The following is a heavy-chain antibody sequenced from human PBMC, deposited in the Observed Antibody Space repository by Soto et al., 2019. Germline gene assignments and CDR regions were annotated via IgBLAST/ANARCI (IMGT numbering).Heavy chain of an antibody. Sequence: QVQLVESGGGVVQPGRSLRLSCAASGFTFSSYGMHWVRQAPGKGLEWVAVIWYDGSNKYYADSVKGRFTISRDNSKNTLYLQMNSLRAEDTAVYYCARDQLGVAVSLNYFDYWGQGTLVTVSS. D-gene: IGHD3-22*01. CDR3: ARDQLGVAVSLNYFDY. CDR2: IWYDGSNK. CDR1: GFTFSSYG. J-gene: IGHJ4*02. V-gene: IGHV3-33*01.